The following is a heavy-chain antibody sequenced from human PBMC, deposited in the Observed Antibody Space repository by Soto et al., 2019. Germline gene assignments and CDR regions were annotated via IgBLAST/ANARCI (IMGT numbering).Heavy chain of an antibody. Sequence: QVQLVDSGGGVVQPGRSLGLSCAASGFTFSSYGMHWVRQPPGKGLEWVATISYDGINQNYADSVKGRFTISRDNSRNTLYLQLNSLRANDTAVYYCAKLQILQWFGEVYDRFEIWGQGTMVTVSS. CDR2: ISYDGINQ. CDR1: GFTFSSYG. D-gene: IGHD3-10*01. J-gene: IGHJ3*02. CDR3: AKLQILQWFGEVYDRFEI. V-gene: IGHV3-30*18.